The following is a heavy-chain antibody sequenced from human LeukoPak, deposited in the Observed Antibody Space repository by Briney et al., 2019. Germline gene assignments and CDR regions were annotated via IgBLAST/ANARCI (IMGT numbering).Heavy chain of an antibody. CDR1: RGSISSSSYY. V-gene: IGHV4-39*01. CDR2: IYYSGST. CDR3: ARRRGSYYSDGMDV. Sequence: PSETLSLTCTVSRGSISSSSYYWGWIRQPPGKGLEWIGSIYYSGSTYYNPSLKSRVTISVDTSKSQFSLKLSSVTPADTAVYYCARRRGSYYSDGMDVWGQGTTVTVSS. D-gene: IGHD1-26*01. J-gene: IGHJ6*02.